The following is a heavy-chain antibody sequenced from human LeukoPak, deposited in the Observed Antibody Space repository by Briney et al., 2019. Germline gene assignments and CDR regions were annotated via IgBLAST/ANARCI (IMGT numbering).Heavy chain of an antibody. J-gene: IGHJ4*02. Sequence: GESLKISCKGSGYSFTSYWIGWVRQMPGKGLEWMGIIYPGDSDTRYRPSFQGQVTISADKSISTAYLQWSSLKASDTAMYYCARQLADNWSYLDYWGQGTLVTVSS. CDR1: GYSFTSYW. CDR2: IYPGDSDT. CDR3: ARQLADNWSYLDY. D-gene: IGHD1-20*01. V-gene: IGHV5-51*01.